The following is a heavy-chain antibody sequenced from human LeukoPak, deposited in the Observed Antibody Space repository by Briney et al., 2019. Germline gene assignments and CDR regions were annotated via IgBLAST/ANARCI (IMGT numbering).Heavy chain of an antibody. CDR2: IYYSGST. Sequence: SETLSLTCTVSDGSISSYYWSWIRQPPGKGLEWIGYIYYSGSTNYNPSLKSRVTISVDTSKNQFSLKMSSVTAADTAVYYCARWSSGYYAFDYWGQGSLVTVSS. J-gene: IGHJ4*02. CDR1: DGSISSYY. V-gene: IGHV4-59*08. CDR3: ARWSSGYYAFDY. D-gene: IGHD3-22*01.